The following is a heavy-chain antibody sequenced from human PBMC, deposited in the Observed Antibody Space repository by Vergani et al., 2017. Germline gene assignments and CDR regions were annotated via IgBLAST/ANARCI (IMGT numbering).Heavy chain of an antibody. CDR1: GGSISSSSYY. CDR3: VRLVYYYDSSGYSIYYFDY. Sequence: QLQLQESGPGLVKPSETLSLTCTVSGGSISSSSYYWGWIRQPPGKGLEWIGSIYYSGSTYYNPSLKSRVTISVDTSKNQFSLKLSSVTAADTAVYYCVRLVYYYDSSGYSIYYFDYWGQGTLVTVSS. CDR2: IYYSGST. J-gene: IGHJ4*02. V-gene: IGHV4-39*07. D-gene: IGHD3-22*01.